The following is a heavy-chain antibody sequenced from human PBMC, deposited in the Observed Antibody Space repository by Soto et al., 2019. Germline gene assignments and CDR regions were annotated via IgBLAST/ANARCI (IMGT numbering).Heavy chain of an antibody. CDR2: ISSSSSTI. Sequence: EVQLVESGGGLVQPGGSLRLSCAASGFTFSSYSMNWVRQAPGKGLEWVSYISSSSSTIYYADSVKGRFTISRDKAKNSLYLQMNSLRAEDTAVYYCARENVLMVYAIPDSPYYFDYWGQGTLVTVSS. V-gene: IGHV3-48*01. J-gene: IGHJ4*02. CDR1: GFTFSSYS. CDR3: ARENVLMVYAIPDSPYYFDY. D-gene: IGHD2-8*01.